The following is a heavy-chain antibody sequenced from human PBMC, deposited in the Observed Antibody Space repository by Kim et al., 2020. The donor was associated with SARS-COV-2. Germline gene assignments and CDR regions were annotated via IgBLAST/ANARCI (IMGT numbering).Heavy chain of an antibody. CDR3: ARWVAGDSSGRLDY. V-gene: IGHV4-39*01. CDR1: GGSISSGSYY. CDR2: IYYSWST. J-gene: IGHJ4*01. D-gene: IGHD3-22*01. Sequence: SETLSLTCSVSGGSISSGSYYWGWIRQPPGEDLEWIGSIYYSWSTYYNPSLKSRVTISVDTSKNQFSLKLTSVTAADTAVYYCARWVAGDSSGRLDYWG.